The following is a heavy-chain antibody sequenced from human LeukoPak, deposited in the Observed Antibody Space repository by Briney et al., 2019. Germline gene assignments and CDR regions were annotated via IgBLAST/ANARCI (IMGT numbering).Heavy chain of an antibody. CDR3: AKDITIFGVVTDYFDY. CDR2: ISYDGSNK. D-gene: IGHD3-3*01. J-gene: IGHJ4*02. CDR1: GFTFSSYG. Sequence: PGRSLRLSCAASGFTFSSYGMHWVRQAPGKGLEWVAVISYDGSNKYYADSVKGRFTISRDNSKNTLYLQMNSLRAEDTAVYYCAKDITIFGVVTDYFDYWGQGTLVTVSS. V-gene: IGHV3-30*18.